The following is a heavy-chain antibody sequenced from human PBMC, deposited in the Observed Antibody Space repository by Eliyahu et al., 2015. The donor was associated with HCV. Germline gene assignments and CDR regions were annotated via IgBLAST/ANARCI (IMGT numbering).Heavy chain of an antibody. J-gene: IGHJ4*02. CDR2: IKQDGSEK. V-gene: IGHV3-7*01. CDR1: GFTFSSYW. CDR3: AREGGFGEEIDY. Sequence: EVQLVESGGGLVQPGGSLRLSCAASGFTFSSYWXSWVRQAPGKGLEWVANIKQDGSEKYYVDSVKGRFTISRDNAKNSLYLQMNSLRAEDTAVYYCAREGGFGEEIDYWGQGTLVTVSS. D-gene: IGHD3-10*01.